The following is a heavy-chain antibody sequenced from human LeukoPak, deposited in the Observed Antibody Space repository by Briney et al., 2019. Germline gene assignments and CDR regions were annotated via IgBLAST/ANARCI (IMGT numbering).Heavy chain of an antibody. Sequence: GGSLRLSCAASGFTFGNYAMTWVRQAPGKGVEYVTSTSGSGGSSYYAASVQGRFTISRDNSRNTLYLQMDNLRIDDTAVYYCARGPRVPSPTYYFEFWGQGVLVTVSS. CDR3: ARGPRVPSPTYYFEF. V-gene: IGHV3-23*01. D-gene: IGHD2-2*01. CDR1: GFTFGNYA. CDR2: TSGSGGSS. J-gene: IGHJ4*02.